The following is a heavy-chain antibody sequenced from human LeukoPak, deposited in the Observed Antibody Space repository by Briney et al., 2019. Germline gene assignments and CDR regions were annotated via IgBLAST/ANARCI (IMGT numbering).Heavy chain of an antibody. CDR2: ITGSSGTI. J-gene: IGHJ3*02. Sequence: GGSLRLSCGAPGFIFSTYGMNWVRQAPEKGLEWVSYITGSSGTINYADSVKGRVTISRDNAKNSLYLQMNSLRDEDTAVYYCARGTIQAPRSAFDIWGRGTMVTVSS. D-gene: IGHD1-1*01. V-gene: IGHV3-48*02. CDR3: ARGTIQAPRSAFDI. CDR1: GFIFSTYG.